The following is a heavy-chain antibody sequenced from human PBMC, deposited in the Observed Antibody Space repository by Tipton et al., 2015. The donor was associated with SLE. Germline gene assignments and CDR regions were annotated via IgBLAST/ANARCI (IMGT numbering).Heavy chain of an antibody. CDR1: GGSISSGSYY. Sequence: TLSLTCTVSGGSISSGSYYWIWIRQPAGKGLEWIGYIYTSGSTNYNPSLKSRVTISVDTSKNQISLKLSSVTAADTAVYYCARYPASNNHCFGPWGQGAGDTVTS. CDR2: IYTSGST. V-gene: IGHV4-61*09. D-gene: IGHD4-11*01. J-gene: IGHJ5*02. CDR3: ARYPASNNHCFGP.